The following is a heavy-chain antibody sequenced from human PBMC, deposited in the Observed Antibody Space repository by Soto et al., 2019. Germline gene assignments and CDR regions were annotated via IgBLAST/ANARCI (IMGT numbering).Heavy chain of an antibody. CDR1: GYTFTSYG. CDR3: ARHLYCSGGSCYSNWYFDL. CDR2: ISAYNGNT. J-gene: IGHJ2*01. V-gene: IGHV1-18*01. Sequence: QVQLVQSGAEVKKPGASVKVSCKASGYTFTSYGISWVRQAPGQGLEWMGWISAYNGNTNYAQKLQGRVTMTTDTSTSPAYMELRSLRSDDTAVYYCARHLYCSGGSCYSNWYFDLWGRGTLVTVSS. D-gene: IGHD2-15*01.